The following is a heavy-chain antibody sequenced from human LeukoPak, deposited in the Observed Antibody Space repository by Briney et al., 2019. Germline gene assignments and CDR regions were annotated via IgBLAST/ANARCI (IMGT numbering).Heavy chain of an antibody. CDR2: IYSNGNT. J-gene: IGHJ4*02. V-gene: IGHV4-39*07. CDR3: ARSATVTTGYFDY. CDR1: GGSISSSGHY. D-gene: IGHD4-17*01. Sequence: SETLSLTCSVSGGSISSSGHYWGWIRQSPEKGLDWIGSIYSNGNTYYNPSVKSRVTISVDTSKNQFSLKLTAVTAAETAVYYCARSATVTTGYFDYWGQGALITVSS.